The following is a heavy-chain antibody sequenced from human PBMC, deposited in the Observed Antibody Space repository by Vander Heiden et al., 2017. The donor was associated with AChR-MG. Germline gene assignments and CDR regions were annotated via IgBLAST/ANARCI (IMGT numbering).Heavy chain of an antibody. Sequence: VHLVQSGAEVKKPGASLKVSSKSSGYTFTTYNITWVRQATGQGFEWMGWMNPNSGNTGYAQKFQGRVTMTRNTSISTAYMELSSLRSEDTAVYYCARGVTVTTEYWGQGTLVTVSS. J-gene: IGHJ4*02. CDR2: MNPNSGNT. CDR1: GYTFTTYN. V-gene: IGHV1-8*01. CDR3: ARGVTVTTEY. D-gene: IGHD4-17*01.